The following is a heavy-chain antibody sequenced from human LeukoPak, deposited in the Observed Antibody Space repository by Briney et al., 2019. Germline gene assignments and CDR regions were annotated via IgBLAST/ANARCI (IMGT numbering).Heavy chain of an antibody. CDR2: ISGSGGGT. V-gene: IGHV3-23*01. Sequence: GGSLSLSCAVSGFTLSSYAMSWVREAPGRGRECVSAISGSGGGTYYADAARGRFTISRDNSKNSLHLAMNSLRDEDTAVYYCASGDYVGGSYDYWGQGTMVTVSS. CDR1: GFTLSSYA. J-gene: IGHJ4*01. CDR3: ASGDYVGGSYDY. D-gene: IGHD3-16*01.